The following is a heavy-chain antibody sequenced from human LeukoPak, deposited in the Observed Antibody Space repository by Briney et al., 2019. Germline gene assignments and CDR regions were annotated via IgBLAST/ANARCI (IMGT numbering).Heavy chain of an antibody. D-gene: IGHD3-10*01. CDR3: ARAPMVRGKSS. V-gene: IGHV4-34*01. Sequence: PGGSLRLSCAASGFTFSSYAMSWVRQAPGKGLEWIGEITHTGSTNYNPSLKSRVTISVDTSKNHFSLKLSSVTAADTAVYYCARAPMVRGKSSWGQGTLVTVSS. CDR1: GFTFSSYA. J-gene: IGHJ4*02. CDR2: ITHTGST.